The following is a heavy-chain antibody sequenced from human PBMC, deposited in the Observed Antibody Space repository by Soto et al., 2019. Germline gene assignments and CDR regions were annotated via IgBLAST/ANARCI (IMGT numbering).Heavy chain of an antibody. J-gene: IGHJ4*02. CDR3: ARDLGQPYFDY. Sequence: QVQLVESGGGVVQPGRSLRLSCAASGFTFSSYGMHWVRQAPGKGLEWVAVIWYDGSNKYYADSVKGRFTISRDNSKNTLYLQMNSLRAEDTAVYYCARDLGQPYFDYWGQGTLVTVSS. V-gene: IGHV3-33*01. CDR1: GFTFSSYG. CDR2: IWYDGSNK. D-gene: IGHD6-13*01.